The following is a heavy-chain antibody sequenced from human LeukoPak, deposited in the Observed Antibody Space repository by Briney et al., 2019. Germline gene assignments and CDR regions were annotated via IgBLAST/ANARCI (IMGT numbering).Heavy chain of an antibody. CDR2: IYYSGST. CDR3: ARDNWNYGSSMDV. CDR1: GGSVSSYY. D-gene: IGHD1-7*01. Sequence: SETLSLTCTVSGGSVSSYYWSCIRQPPGKGLEWIGYIYYSGSTNYNPSLKSRVTISVDTSKNQFSLKLSSVTAADTAVYHCARDNWNYGSSMDVWGQGTTVTVSS. J-gene: IGHJ6*02. V-gene: IGHV4-59*02.